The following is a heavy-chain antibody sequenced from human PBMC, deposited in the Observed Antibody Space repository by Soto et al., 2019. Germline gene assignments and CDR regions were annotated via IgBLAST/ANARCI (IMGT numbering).Heavy chain of an antibody. CDR1: GYTFTGYY. CDR2: INPNSGVT. Sequence: QVQLVQSGAEVKKPGASVKVSCKASGYTFTGYYMHWVRQAPGQGLEWMGWINPNSGVTTYAQKFQGWVTMTRDTPFSTAYMEPSRRRSDATAVYYCARGGDLYCSGGSCYSWFGPWCQGTRFIFSS. CDR3: ARGGDLYCSGGSCYSWFGP. J-gene: IGHJ5*02. V-gene: IGHV1-2*04. D-gene: IGHD2-15*01.